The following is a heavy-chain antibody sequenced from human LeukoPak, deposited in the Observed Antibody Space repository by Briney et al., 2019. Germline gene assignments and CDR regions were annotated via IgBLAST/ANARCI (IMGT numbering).Heavy chain of an antibody. Sequence: PGGSLSLSCAASGFTFSTYSMHWVRQAPGKGLEWVSSIRSGSTYINYADSVKGRFTISRDDAKNSLYLQMNSLRAEDTAVYYCARDGIFDYWGQGTLVTVSS. CDR3: ARDGIFDY. CDR1: GFTFSTYS. J-gene: IGHJ4*02. V-gene: IGHV3-21*01. CDR2: IRSGSTYI.